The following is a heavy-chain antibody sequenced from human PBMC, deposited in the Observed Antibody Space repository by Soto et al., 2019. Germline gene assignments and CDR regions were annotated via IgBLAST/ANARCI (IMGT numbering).Heavy chain of an antibody. V-gene: IGHV1-69*13. CDR2: IIPIFGTA. D-gene: IGHD3-22*01. J-gene: IGHJ4*02. Sequence: SVKVSCKASGGTFSSYAISWVRQAPGQGLEWMGGIIPIFGTANYAQKFQGRVTITADESTSTAYMELSSLRSEDTAVYYCARGYDSSGYFLDYWGQGTLVTVSS. CDR3: ARGYDSSGYFLDY. CDR1: GGTFSSYA.